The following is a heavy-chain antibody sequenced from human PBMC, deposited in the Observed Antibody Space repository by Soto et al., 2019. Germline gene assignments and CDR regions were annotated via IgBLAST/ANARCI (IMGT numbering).Heavy chain of an antibody. Sequence: ASGFTFSSYAMRWVRQAPGKGLEWVSGIGGSGGSTYYADSVKGRFTISRDNSKNTLYLQMNSLRAEDTAVYYCAKDDRVVAVTCLDYWGQGTLVTVSS. CDR3: AKDDRVVAVTCLDY. J-gene: IGHJ4*02. D-gene: IGHD2-15*01. CDR2: IGGSGGST. V-gene: IGHV3-23*01. CDR1: GFTFSSYA.